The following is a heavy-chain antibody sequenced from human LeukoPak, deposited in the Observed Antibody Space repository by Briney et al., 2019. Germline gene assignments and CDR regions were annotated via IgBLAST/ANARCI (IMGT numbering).Heavy chain of an antibody. Sequence: PSGTLSLTCAVSGGSISSGYWWSWVRQPPGKGLEWIGEIHHSGSTHYNPSLKSRVSISVDKSMNQFSLKLNSMAAADTAVYYCARNGDYNLDYWGQGTLVTVSS. V-gene: IGHV4-4*02. D-gene: IGHD1-1*01. J-gene: IGHJ4*02. CDR3: ARNGDYNLDY. CDR2: IHHSGST. CDR1: GGSISSGYW.